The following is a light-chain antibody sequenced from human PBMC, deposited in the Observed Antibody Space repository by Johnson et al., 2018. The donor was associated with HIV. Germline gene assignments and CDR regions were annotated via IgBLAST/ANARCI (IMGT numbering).Light chain of an antibody. CDR2: ENN. Sequence: QSVLTQPPSVSAAPGQKVTISCSGSSSNIGRNYVSWYQQLPGTAHKLLIYENNKRPSGIPDRFSGYKSGTSATLGITGLQTGDESDYYFGTWDSSLSALAFGTGTKVTVL. V-gene: IGLV1-51*02. CDR1: SSNIGRNY. J-gene: IGLJ1*01. CDR3: GTWDSSLSALA.